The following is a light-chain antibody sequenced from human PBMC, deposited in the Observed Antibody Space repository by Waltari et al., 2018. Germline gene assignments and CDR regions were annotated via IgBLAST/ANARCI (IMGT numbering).Light chain of an antibody. CDR3: QSYDTRLGAWV. Sequence: QSVLTQPPSVSGAPGQRVTISCTGSSSNIGAGYGVTWYQHLPGTAPKLLIYGNTNRPSGVPDQFSGSKSGTSASLVITGLQAEDEANYYCQSYDTRLGAWVFGGGTKLTVL. CDR2: GNT. J-gene: IGLJ3*02. V-gene: IGLV1-40*01. CDR1: SSNIGAGYG.